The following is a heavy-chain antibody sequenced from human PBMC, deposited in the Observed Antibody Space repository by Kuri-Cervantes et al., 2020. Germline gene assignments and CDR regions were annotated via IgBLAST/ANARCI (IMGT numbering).Heavy chain of an antibody. J-gene: IGHJ5*02. CDR2: ISSSSSYI. CDR1: GFTFSSYS. D-gene: IGHD1-26*01. Sequence: ESLKISCAASGFTFSSYSMNWVRQAPGKGLEWVSSISSSSSYIYYADSVKGRFTISRDNSKNTLYLQMNSLRAEDTAVYYCASTKQAFTLPNWFDPWGQGTLVTVSS. CDR3: ASTKQAFTLPNWFDP. V-gene: IGHV3-21*04.